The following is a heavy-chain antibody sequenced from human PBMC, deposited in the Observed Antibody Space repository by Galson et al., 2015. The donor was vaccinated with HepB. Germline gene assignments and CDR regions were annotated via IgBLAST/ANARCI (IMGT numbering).Heavy chain of an antibody. J-gene: IGHJ4*02. CDR2: INPNSGGT. D-gene: IGHD2-8*02. V-gene: IGHV1-2*06. CDR1: GYTFTGYY. Sequence: SVKVSCKASGYTFTGYYMHWVRQAPGQGLEWMGRINPNSGGTNYAQKFQGRVTMTRDTSISTAYMELSRLRSDDTAVYYCALDSSSPNYCTGGVCYNYWGQGTLVIVSS. CDR3: ALDSSSPNYCTGGVCYNY.